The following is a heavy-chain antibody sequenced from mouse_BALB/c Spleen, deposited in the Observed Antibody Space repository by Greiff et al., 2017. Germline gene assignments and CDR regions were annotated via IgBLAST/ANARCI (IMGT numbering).Heavy chain of an antibody. Sequence: VQLQQSGPGLVAPSQCLSISCTASGFSLTSYGVSWVRQPPGKGLEWLGVIWGDGSTNYHSTLISRLSISKDNSKSQVFLKLNRLQTDDTATYYCAISGGYPAWFAYWGQGTLVTVSA. J-gene: IGHJ3*01. CDR2: IWGDGST. CDR1: GFSLTSYG. CDR3: AISGGYPAWFAY. V-gene: IGHV2-3*01. D-gene: IGHD2-2*01.